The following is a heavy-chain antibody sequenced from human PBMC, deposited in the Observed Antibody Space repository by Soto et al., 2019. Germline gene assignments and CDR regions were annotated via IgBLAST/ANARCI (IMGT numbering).Heavy chain of an antibody. D-gene: IGHD2-15*01. CDR3: ARDSLGPGCSGGSCYASYYYYMDV. CDR1: GGTFSSYT. CDR2: IIPILGIA. J-gene: IGHJ6*03. Sequence: ASVKVSCKASGGTFSSYTISWVRQAPGQGLEWMGRIIPILGIANYAQKFQGRVTITADKSTSTAYMELSSLRSEDTAVYYCARDSLGPGCSGGSCYASYYYYMDVWGKGTTVTVSS. V-gene: IGHV1-69*04.